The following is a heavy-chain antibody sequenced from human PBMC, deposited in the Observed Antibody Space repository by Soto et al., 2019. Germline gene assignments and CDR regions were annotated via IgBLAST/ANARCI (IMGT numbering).Heavy chain of an antibody. CDR3: AKDRMGAGVRGYFDY. CDR1: GFTFSSYG. D-gene: IGHD3-10*01. CDR2: IIYDGNTK. Sequence: QVQLVESGGGVVQPGRSLRLSCAASGFTFSSYGMHWVRQAPGKGLEWVAVIIYDGNTKYYADSVKGRFTISRDNSKSTLYLQMNSLRAEDTAVYYCAKDRMGAGVRGYFDYWGQGTLVTVSS. J-gene: IGHJ4*02. V-gene: IGHV3-30*18.